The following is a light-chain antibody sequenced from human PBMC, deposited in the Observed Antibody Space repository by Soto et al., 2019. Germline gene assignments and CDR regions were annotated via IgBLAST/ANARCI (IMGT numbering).Light chain of an antibody. V-gene: IGLV2-14*01. J-gene: IGLJ3*02. Sequence: QSALTQPASVSGSPGQSITISCTGTSSDVGDYDYVSWYQQHPGKAPKLMIYEVSNRPSGVSNRFSGSKSGNTASLTISGLQAEDEAEFYCSSYRSVGALVFGGGTKVTVL. CDR3: SSYRSVGALV. CDR1: SSDVGDYDY. CDR2: EVS.